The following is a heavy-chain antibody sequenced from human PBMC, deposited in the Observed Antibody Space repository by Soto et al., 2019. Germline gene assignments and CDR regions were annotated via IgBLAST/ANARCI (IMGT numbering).Heavy chain of an antibody. J-gene: IGHJ4*02. CDR2: ISNSADSI. Sequence: GGSLRLSCAASGFTFGTYEMNWVRQAPGKGLEWVSYISNSADSIGYADSVKGRFTISRDNAKNSLYLQMNSLRAEDTAIYYCARGGGYDSSGSYQKVRIYWGQGTLVTVSS. CDR1: GFTFGTYE. CDR3: ARGGGYDSSGSYQKVRIY. V-gene: IGHV3-48*03. D-gene: IGHD3-22*01.